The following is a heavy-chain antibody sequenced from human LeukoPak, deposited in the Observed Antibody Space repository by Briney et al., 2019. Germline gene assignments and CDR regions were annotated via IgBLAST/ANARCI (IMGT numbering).Heavy chain of an antibody. J-gene: IGHJ4*02. CDR3: ARDGSWNVWEYYFDY. D-gene: IGHD3-16*01. CDR2: ISYDGSNK. Sequence: PGGSLRLSCAASGFTFSSYAMHWVRQAPGKGLEWVAVISYDGSNKYYADYVKGRFTISRDNSKNTLYLQMNSLRAEDTAVYYCARDGSWNVWEYYFDYWGQGTLVTVSS. V-gene: IGHV3-30-3*01. CDR1: GFTFSSYA.